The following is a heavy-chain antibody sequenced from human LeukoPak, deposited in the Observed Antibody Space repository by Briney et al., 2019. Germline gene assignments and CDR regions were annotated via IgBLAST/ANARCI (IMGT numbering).Heavy chain of an antibody. CDR2: INPNSGGT. J-gene: IGHJ1*01. CDR3: ARGRSSITLFGVVIPLFQH. CDR1: GYTFTDYY. D-gene: IGHD3-3*01. V-gene: IGHV1-2*02. Sequence: ASVKVSCKASGYTFTDYYMHWVRQAPGQGLEWMGWINPNSGGTNYAQRFQGRVTMTRDTSISTAYMELSRLRSDDTALYYCARGRSSITLFGVVIPLFQHWGQGTLVTVSS.